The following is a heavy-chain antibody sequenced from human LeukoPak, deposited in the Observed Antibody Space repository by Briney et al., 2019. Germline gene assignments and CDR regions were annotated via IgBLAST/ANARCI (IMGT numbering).Heavy chain of an antibody. CDR1: GGSFSGYY. CDR2: INHSGST. J-gene: IGHJ5*02. CDR3: AKVRYGTFNWFDP. Sequence: PSETLSLTCAVYGGSFSGYYWSWIRQPPGKGLEWIGEINHSGSTNYNPSLKSRVTISVDTSKNQFSLNLSSVTAADTAVYYCAKVRYGTFNWFDPWGQGTLVTVAS. V-gene: IGHV4-34*01. D-gene: IGHD2/OR15-2a*01.